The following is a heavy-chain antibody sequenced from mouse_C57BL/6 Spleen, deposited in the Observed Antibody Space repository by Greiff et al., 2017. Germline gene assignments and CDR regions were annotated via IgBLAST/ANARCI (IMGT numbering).Heavy chain of an antibody. CDR1: GYTFTDYY. Sequence: EVQLQQSGPVLVKPGASVKMSCKASGYTFTDYYMNWVKQSHGKSLEWIGVSNPYNGGTSYNQKFKGKATLTVDKSSSTAYMELNSLTSEDSAVDYCARPYDYDDAAWFAYWGQGTLVTVSA. V-gene: IGHV1-19*01. CDR3: ARPYDYDDAAWFAY. D-gene: IGHD2-4*01. CDR2: SNPYNGGT. J-gene: IGHJ3*01.